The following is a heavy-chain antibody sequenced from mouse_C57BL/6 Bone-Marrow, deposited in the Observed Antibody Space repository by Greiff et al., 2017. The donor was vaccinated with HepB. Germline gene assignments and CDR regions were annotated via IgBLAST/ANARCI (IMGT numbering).Heavy chain of an antibody. J-gene: IGHJ3*01. CDR3: ARGILNYYGSSYDY. CDR1: CYTFPSYW. D-gene: IGHD1-1*01. Sequence: VQLPPPGAELVKPGASVEFSFQGSCYTFPSYWMHWVKQRPGPGLEWIGMIHPNSGSTNYTEKFKSKATLTVDKSSSTAYMQLSSLTSEDSAVYYCARGILNYYGSSYDYWGQGTLVTVSA. V-gene: IGHV1-64*01. CDR2: IHPNSGST.